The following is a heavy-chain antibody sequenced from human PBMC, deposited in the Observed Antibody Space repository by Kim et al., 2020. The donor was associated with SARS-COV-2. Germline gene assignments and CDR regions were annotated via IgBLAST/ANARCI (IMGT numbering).Heavy chain of an antibody. Sequence: SVKVSCKASGGTFSSYAISWVRQAPGQGLEWMGGLIPLFGTANYAPKFQGRVTITADESTSTAYMELSSLRSEDTAVYYCARDYDILTGYYTEHYYYYYGMDVWGQGTTVTVSS. CDR3: ARDYDILTGYYTEHYYYYYGMDV. J-gene: IGHJ6*02. V-gene: IGHV1-69*13. D-gene: IGHD3-9*01. CDR1: GGTFSSYA. CDR2: LIPLFGTA.